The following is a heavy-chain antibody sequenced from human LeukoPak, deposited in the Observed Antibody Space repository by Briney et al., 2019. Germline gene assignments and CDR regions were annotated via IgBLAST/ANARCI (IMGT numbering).Heavy chain of an antibody. D-gene: IGHD4-17*01. CDR2: IKSDGSST. CDR1: GFTFSTYW. V-gene: IGHV3-74*01. CDR3: AREIMTTLVLDAFDI. Sequence: GGSLRPSCAASGFTFSTYWMHWVRQAPGKGLVWVSHIKSDGSSTSYADSVKGRFTISRDNAKNSLYLQMNSLRDEDTALYYCAREIMTTLVLDAFDIWGQGAMVIVSS. J-gene: IGHJ3*02.